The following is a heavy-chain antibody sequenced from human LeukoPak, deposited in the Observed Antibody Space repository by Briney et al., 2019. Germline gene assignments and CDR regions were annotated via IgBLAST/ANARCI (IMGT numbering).Heavy chain of an antibody. Sequence: GGSLRLSCAASGFTVSSNYMIWVRQAPGKGLEWVSVIYSGGSTYYADSVKGRFTISRDNSKNTVYLQMNSLRAGDTAVYYCAKDREGTIADYFDYWGQGTLVTVSS. D-gene: IGHD1-7*01. CDR2: IYSGGST. CDR3: AKDREGTIADYFDY. V-gene: IGHV3-53*01. J-gene: IGHJ4*02. CDR1: GFTVSSNY.